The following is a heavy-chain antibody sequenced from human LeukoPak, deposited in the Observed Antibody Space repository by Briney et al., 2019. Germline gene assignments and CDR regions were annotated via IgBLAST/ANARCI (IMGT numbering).Heavy chain of an antibody. V-gene: IGHV4-59*12. CDR2: IYYSGST. D-gene: IGHD1-26*01. J-gene: IGHJ3*02. CDR3: ARAGVGDAFDI. Sequence: SETLSLTCTVSGGSISSYYWSWIRQPPGKGLEWIGYIYYSGSTNYNPSLKSRVTISVDTSKNQFSLKLSSVTAADTAVYYCARAGVGDAFDIWGQGTMVTVSS. CDR1: GGSISSYY.